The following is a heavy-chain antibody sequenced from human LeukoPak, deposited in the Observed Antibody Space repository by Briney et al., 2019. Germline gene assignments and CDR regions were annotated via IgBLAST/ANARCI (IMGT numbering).Heavy chain of an antibody. CDR3: ARDPGFSAFDI. CDR1: GFTFSSYW. Sequence: GGSLRLSCAASGFTFSSYWMSWVRQAPGKGAEFVANIKEDGSEKSYVDSVKGRFTISRDNAKNSLSLQMNSLRAEDTAVYYCARDPGFSAFDIWGQGTMVIVSS. V-gene: IGHV3-7*01. J-gene: IGHJ3*02. CDR2: IKEDGSEK.